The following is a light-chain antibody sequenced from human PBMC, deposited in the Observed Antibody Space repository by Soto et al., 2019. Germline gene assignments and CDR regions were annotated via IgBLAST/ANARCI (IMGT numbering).Light chain of an antibody. J-gene: IGKJ5*01. Sequence: DTQMTQSPSSLSASVGDRVTITCRASQDIRSYLAWHQQKPDKAPKSLIYAASSLHSGVPSRFSGSGSGTDFTLTISSLQPKDFATYYCQQYYTYPVTFGQGTRLEIK. CDR2: AAS. CDR1: QDIRSY. V-gene: IGKV1D-16*01. CDR3: QQYYTYPVT.